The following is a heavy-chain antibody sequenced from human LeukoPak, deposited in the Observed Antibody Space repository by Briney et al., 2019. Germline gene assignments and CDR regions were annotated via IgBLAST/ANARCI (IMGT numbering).Heavy chain of an antibody. CDR1: GFTFSSDW. J-gene: IGHJ4*02. D-gene: IGHD3-3*02. CDR3: ARDDPILAPSAPPY. CDR2: IGTDGSST. V-gene: IGHV3-74*01. Sequence: PGGSLRLSCAASGFTFSSDWMHWVRQAPGKGLVWVSRIGTDGSSTYSADSVKGRFTISRDNTKYTLYLQMNDLRAEDTAVYYCARDDPILAPSAPPYWGQGTVVHVSS.